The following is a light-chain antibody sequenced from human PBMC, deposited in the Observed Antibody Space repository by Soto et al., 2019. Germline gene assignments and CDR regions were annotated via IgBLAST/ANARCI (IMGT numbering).Light chain of an antibody. J-gene: IGKJ2*01. CDR1: QSVSTF. CDR3: HQCSNWPGA. CDR2: DAS. Sequence: EIVLTQSPATLSSSPGEIATLSCRASQSVSTFLAWYQQKPGQAPRLLIYDASNRATGIPVRFGGSRSWTAFTLTISSLEAEDFAVYYCHQCSNWPGAFGHGTKVEIK. V-gene: IGKV3-11*01.